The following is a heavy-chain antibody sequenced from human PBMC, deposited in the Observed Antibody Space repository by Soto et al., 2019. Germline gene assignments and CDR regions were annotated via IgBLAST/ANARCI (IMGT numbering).Heavy chain of an antibody. V-gene: IGHV4-34*01. D-gene: IGHD2-15*01. CDR2: INHGGTT. CDR1: GGSVSGYF. J-gene: IGHJ4*02. Sequence: SETLSLTCAVYGGSVSGYFWSWIRQPPGKGLEWIGEINHGGTTSYSPSLDSRVTTSVDTSKNQFSLRLSSVTAADTAIYYCARRYCSDSYCSYFDYWGRGTLVTVSS. CDR3: ARRYCSDSYCSYFDY.